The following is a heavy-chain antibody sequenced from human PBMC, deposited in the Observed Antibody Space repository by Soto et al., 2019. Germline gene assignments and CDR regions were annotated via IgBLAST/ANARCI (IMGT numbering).Heavy chain of an antibody. CDR3: ATQIAAAGMEGSAFDY. D-gene: IGHD6-13*01. J-gene: IGHJ4*01. Sequence: QLQLQESGPGLVKPSETLSLTCTVSGGSISSSSYYWGWIRQPPGKGLEWIGSIYYSGSTYYNPSLKSRVTISVDTSKNQFSLKLSSVTAADTAVYYCATQIAAAGMEGSAFDYWGHGTLVTVSS. CDR2: IYYSGST. CDR1: GGSISSSSYY. V-gene: IGHV4-39*01.